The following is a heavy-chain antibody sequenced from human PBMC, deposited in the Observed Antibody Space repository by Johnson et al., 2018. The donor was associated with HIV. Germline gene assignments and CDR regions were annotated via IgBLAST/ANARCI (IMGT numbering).Heavy chain of an antibody. Sequence: VQLVESGGGLVQPGGSLRLSCAASGFTFSSYWMSWVRQAPGKGLEWVANIKQDGSEKYYVDSVKGRFTISRDNSKNTLYLQMNSLRAEDTAVYYCARVRQTVVDDAFDIWGQGTMVTVSS. V-gene: IGHV3-7*01. CDR2: IKQDGSEK. CDR3: ARVRQTVVDDAFDI. J-gene: IGHJ3*02. D-gene: IGHD2-15*01. CDR1: GFTFSSYW.